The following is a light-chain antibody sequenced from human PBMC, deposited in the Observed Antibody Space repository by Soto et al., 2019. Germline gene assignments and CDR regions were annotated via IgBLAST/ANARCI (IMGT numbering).Light chain of an antibody. CDR3: QSFDKYLSAVV. CDR2: DNT. Sequence: QSVLSQPPSASGTPGQRVTIPCSGSSSNIGSHHVNWYQHLPGTAPKLLIYDNTNRPSGVSVRFSGSKSGTSASLAISGLQAEDEADYYCQSFDKYLSAVVFGGGTKLTVL. V-gene: IGLV1-40*01. CDR1: SSNIGSHH. J-gene: IGLJ2*01.